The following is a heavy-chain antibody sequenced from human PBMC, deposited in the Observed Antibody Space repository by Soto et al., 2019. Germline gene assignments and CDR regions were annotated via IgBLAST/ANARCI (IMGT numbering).Heavy chain of an antibody. V-gene: IGHV3-23*01. Sequence: EVQLLESGGGLVQPGGSLRLSCAASGFTFSSYVMSWVRQAPGKGLEWVSAISGSGGSTYYADSVKGRFTISRDNSKNTLWLQMNSLSAEDTAVYYCAKDTPTANRPDYWGQGTLVTGSS. CDR3: AKDTPTANRPDY. D-gene: IGHD2-21*02. CDR2: ISGSGGST. J-gene: IGHJ4*02. CDR1: GFTFSSYV.